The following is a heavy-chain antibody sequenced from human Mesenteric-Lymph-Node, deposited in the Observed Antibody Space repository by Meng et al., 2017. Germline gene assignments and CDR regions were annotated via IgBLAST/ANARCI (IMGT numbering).Heavy chain of an antibody. J-gene: IGHJ4*02. D-gene: IGHD5-12*01. CDR3: ARTWSGYDKFDS. Sequence: VHLVESGGGLDKLRGSLILSCAAYVSSFSDYYISWIRQAPGKGLECISFISASTTIKYYAVSVKGRFTISRDNAKNSLFLEMNSLRAEDTAVYYRARTWSGYDKFDSWGQGTLVTVSS. V-gene: IGHV3-11*01. CDR1: VSSFSDYY. CDR2: ISASTTIK.